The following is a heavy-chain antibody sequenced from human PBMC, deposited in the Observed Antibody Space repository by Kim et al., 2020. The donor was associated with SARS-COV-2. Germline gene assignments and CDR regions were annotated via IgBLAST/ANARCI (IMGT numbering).Heavy chain of an antibody. D-gene: IGHD1-26*01. CDR3: ARDASWELPGGYFDY. J-gene: IGHJ4*02. V-gene: IGHV3-30*13. Sequence: DAVERRFTISRDNSTNRLYRQMNSLRAEDTAVYYCARDASWELPGGYFDYWGQGTLVTVSS.